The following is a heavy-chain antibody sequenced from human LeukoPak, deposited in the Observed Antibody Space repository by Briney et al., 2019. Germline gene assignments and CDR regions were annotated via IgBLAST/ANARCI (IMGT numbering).Heavy chain of an antibody. CDR1: GGSFSGYY. Sequence: PSETLSLTCAVYGGSFSGYYWSWIRQPPGKGLEWIGEINHSGSTNYNPSLKSRVTISVDTSKNQFSLKLSSVTAADTAVYYCAREGTYYDILTGYGGFDYWGQGTLVTVSS. CDR3: AREGTYYDILTGYGGFDY. D-gene: IGHD3-9*01. CDR2: INHSGST. V-gene: IGHV4-34*01. J-gene: IGHJ4*02.